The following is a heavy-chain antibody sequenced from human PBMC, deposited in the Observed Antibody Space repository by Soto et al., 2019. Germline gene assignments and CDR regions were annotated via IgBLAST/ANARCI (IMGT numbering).Heavy chain of an antibody. CDR1: GFTFSSYD. V-gene: IGHV3-30*18. CDR2: ISYDGSNK. J-gene: IGHJ6*02. D-gene: IGHD2-2*01. Sequence: GGSLRLSCAASGFTFSSYDMHWVRQAPGKGLEWVAVISYDGSNKYYADSVKGRFTISRDNSKNTLYLQMNSLRAEDTAVYYCAKDPLYQHYYYYYGTDVWGQGTTVTVSS. CDR3: AKDPLYQHYYYYYGTDV.